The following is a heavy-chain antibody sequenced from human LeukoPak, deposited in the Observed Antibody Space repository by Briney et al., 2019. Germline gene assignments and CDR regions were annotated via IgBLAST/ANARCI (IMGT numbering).Heavy chain of an antibody. D-gene: IGHD5-18*01. CDR2: IYYSGST. Sequence: SETLSLTCTVSGGSISSYHWSWIRQPPGKGLEWIGYIYYSGSTNYNPSLKSRVTISVDTSKNQFSLKLSSVTAADTAVYYCARTSSYGPFDYWGQGTLVTVSS. V-gene: IGHV4-59*01. J-gene: IGHJ4*02. CDR1: GGSISSYH. CDR3: ARTSSYGPFDY.